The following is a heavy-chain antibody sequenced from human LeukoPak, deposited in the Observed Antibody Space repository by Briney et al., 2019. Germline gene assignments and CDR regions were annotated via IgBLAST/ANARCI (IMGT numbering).Heavy chain of an antibody. Sequence: ASVKVSCKASGYTFTSYGISWVRQAPGQGLEWMGWISAYNGNTNYAQKLHGRVTMTTDTSTSTAYMELRSLRSDDTAVYYCARDRNPGYSSSWYTNYYYYGMDVRGQGTTVTVSS. CDR1: GYTFTSYG. D-gene: IGHD6-13*01. CDR3: ARDRNPGYSSSWYTNYYYYGMDV. V-gene: IGHV1-18*01. J-gene: IGHJ6*02. CDR2: ISAYNGNT.